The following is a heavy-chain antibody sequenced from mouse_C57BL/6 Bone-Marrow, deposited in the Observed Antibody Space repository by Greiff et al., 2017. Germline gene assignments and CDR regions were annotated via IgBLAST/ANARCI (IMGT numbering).Heavy chain of an antibody. Sequence: VQLQQPGAELVKPGASVKMSCTASGYTFTSYWITWVKQRPGHGLEWIGDIYPGSGSTNYNEKFKSKATLTVDTSSSTAYMQLSSLTSADSAVYYGAREEVSTTVDDYWGQGTTLTVSS. D-gene: IGHD1-1*01. CDR2: IYPGSGST. J-gene: IGHJ2*01. CDR3: AREEVSTTVDDY. CDR1: GYTFTSYW. V-gene: IGHV1-55*01.